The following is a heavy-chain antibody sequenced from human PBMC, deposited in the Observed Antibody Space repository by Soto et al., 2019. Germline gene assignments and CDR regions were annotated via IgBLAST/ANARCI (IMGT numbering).Heavy chain of an antibody. CDR2: IYYSGST. J-gene: IGHJ4*02. Sequence: PSETLSLTCTVSGGSISSYYWSWIRQPPGKGLEWIGYIYYSGSTNYNPSLKSRVTISVDTSKNQFSLKLSSVTAEDTALYYCTRDGSGYSVYWGLGTLVTVSS. CDR3: TRDGSGYSVY. V-gene: IGHV4-59*12. D-gene: IGHD3-3*01. CDR1: GGSISSYY.